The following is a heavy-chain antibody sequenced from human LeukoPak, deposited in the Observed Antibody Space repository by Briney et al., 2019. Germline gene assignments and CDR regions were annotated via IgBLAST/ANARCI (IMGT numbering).Heavy chain of an antibody. CDR3: ARGGGDYGVPFDP. V-gene: IGHV1-18*01. J-gene: IGHJ5*02. CDR1: GYTFSNYG. CDR2: ISAYNGNR. Sequence: ASVKVSCKASGYTFSNYGISWVRQAPGQGLEWVGWISAYNGNRNYAQKLQGRVTTTTDTSTSTAYMELRSLRSDDTAVYYCARGGGDYGVPFDPWGQGTLVTVSS. D-gene: IGHD4-17*01.